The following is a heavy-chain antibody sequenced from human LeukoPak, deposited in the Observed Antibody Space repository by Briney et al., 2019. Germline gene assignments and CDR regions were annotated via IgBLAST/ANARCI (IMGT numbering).Heavy chain of an antibody. J-gene: IGHJ3*02. CDR2: IYTSGST. V-gene: IGHV4-59*10. CDR3: ARGGVYYDFWSGYHDAFDI. Sequence: SETLSLTCAVYGGSFSGYYWSWIRQPAGKGLEWIGRIYTSGSTNYNPSLKSRVTMSVDTSKNQFSLKLSSVTAADTAVYYCARGGVYYDFWSGYHDAFDIWGQGTMVTVSS. CDR1: GGSFSGYY. D-gene: IGHD3-3*01.